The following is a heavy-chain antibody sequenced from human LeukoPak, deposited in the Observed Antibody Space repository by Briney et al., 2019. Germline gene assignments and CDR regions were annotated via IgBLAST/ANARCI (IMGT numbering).Heavy chain of an antibody. CDR2: VYTSGST. D-gene: IGHD3-16*02. CDR1: GGSFTSYY. J-gene: IGHJ4*02. V-gene: IGHV4-4*09. CDR3: ARQLSRYYFDY. Sequence: PSETLSLTCTASGGSFTSYYWSWIRQPPGKGLEWIGYVYTSGSTNYNPSLKGRVTISVDTSKNQFSLKLSSVTAADTAVYYCARQLSRYYFDYWGQGTLVTVSS.